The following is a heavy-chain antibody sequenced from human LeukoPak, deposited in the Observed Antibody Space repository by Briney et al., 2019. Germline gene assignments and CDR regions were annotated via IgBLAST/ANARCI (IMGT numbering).Heavy chain of an antibody. CDR2: IKQDGSEK. Sequence: GGSLRLSCVASGFTFGSYWMTWVRQAPGKGLEWVANIKQDGSEKHYVDSVKGRFTISRDNSKNTLYLQMNSLGADDTAVYYCAKAFQRGWERDAFAFWGQGTLVTVSS. D-gene: IGHD1-26*01. J-gene: IGHJ3*01. V-gene: IGHV3-7*05. CDR3: AKAFQRGWERDAFAF. CDR1: GFTFGSYW.